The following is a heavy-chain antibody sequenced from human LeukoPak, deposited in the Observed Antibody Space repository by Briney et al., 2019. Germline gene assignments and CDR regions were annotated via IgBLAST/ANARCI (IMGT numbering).Heavy chain of an antibody. V-gene: IGHV3-48*02. D-gene: IGHD3-10*01. Sequence: GGSLSLSCAASGFTFSTFPMNWVRQAPGKGLEWVSYISTSSATIYYADSVKGRFTISRDNAQNSLYLKMNSLRDEDTAVYYCARSTPVRGVPNYYFDYWGQGTLVTVSS. CDR2: ISTSSATI. J-gene: IGHJ4*02. CDR1: GFTFSTFP. CDR3: ARSTPVRGVPNYYFDY.